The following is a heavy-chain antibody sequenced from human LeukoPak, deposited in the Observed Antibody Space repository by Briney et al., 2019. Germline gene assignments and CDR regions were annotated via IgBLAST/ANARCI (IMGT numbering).Heavy chain of an antibody. J-gene: IGHJ5*02. V-gene: IGHV4-34*01. CDR3: ARGRYCYDSSGSNWFDP. Sequence: SETLSLTCAVYGGSFSGYYWSWIRQPPGKGLEWIGEINHSGSTNYNPSLKSRVTISVDTSKNQFSLKLSSVTAADTAVYYCARGRYCYDSSGSNWFDPWGQGTLVTVSS. D-gene: IGHD3-22*01. CDR1: GGSFSGYY. CDR2: INHSGST.